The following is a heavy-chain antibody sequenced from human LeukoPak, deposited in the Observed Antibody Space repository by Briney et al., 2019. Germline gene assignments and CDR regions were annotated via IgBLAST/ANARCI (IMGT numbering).Heavy chain of an antibody. CDR1: GFTFSNAW. CDR3: ARDRSSGWYRRDYGMDI. D-gene: IGHD6-19*01. V-gene: IGHV3-15*01. Sequence: GGSLRLSCAASGFTFSNAWMSWVRQAPGKGLEWVGRIKSKTDGGTTDYAAPVKGRFTISRDDSKNTLYLQMNSLKTEDTAVYYCARDRSSGWYRRDYGMDIWGQGTTVTVSS. J-gene: IGHJ6*02. CDR2: IKSKTDGGTT.